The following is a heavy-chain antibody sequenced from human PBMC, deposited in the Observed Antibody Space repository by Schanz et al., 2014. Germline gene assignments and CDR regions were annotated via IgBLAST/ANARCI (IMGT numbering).Heavy chain of an antibody. CDR3: ARDRRNADLDY. J-gene: IGHJ4*02. CDR1: GFTFTNYA. CDR2: ISNNGDST. V-gene: IGHV3-64*04. Sequence: VQLLESGGGLVQPGGSLRLSCAASGFTFTNYAMSWVRQAPGKGLEYISAISNNGDSTYYADSVKGRFTISRDNSRNTLYLQMNSLRAEDTAVYYCARDRRNADLDYWGQGTLVTVSS. D-gene: IGHD1-1*01.